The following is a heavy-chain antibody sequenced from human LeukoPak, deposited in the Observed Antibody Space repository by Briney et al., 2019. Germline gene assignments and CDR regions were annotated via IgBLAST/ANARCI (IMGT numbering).Heavy chain of an antibody. D-gene: IGHD2-2*01. CDR3: ARVGYQLLSYYYYYGMDV. CDR2: IKQDGSEK. V-gene: IGHV3-7*01. J-gene: IGHJ6*02. Sequence: PGGSLRLSCAASGFTFSSYWMSWVRQAPGKGLEWVANIKQDGSEKYYVDSVKGRFTISRDNDKNSLYLQMNSLRAEDTAVYYCARVGYQLLSYYYYYGMDVWGQGTTVTVSS. CDR1: GFTFSSYW.